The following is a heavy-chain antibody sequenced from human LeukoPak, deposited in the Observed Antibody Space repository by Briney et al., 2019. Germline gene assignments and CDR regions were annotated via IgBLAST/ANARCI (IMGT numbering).Heavy chain of an antibody. V-gene: IGHV4-30-4*01. D-gene: IGHD3-9*01. CDR2: IYYSGST. CDR3: ARVAYDILTGPSGYYGMDV. Sequence: SETLSLTCTVSGGSISSVDYYWSWIRQPPGKGLEWIGYIYYSGSTYYDPSLKSRVMISVDASKNQFSLKLSSVTAADTAVYYCARVAYDILTGPSGYYGMDVWGQGTTVTVSS. CDR1: GGSISSVDYY. J-gene: IGHJ6*02.